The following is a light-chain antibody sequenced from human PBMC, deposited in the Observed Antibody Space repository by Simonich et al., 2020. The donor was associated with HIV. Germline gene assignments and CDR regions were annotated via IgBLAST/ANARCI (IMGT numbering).Light chain of an antibody. CDR3: QQYNSYPWT. V-gene: IGKV1-5*03. Sequence: DSQMTQSPSTLSASVGDRVTITCRDSQSISSWLAWYQQKPGKVPKLLIYKASSLESGVPSRFSGSGSGTEFTLTISSLQPDDFATYYCQQYNSYPWTFGQGTKVEIK. CDR2: KAS. J-gene: IGKJ1*01. CDR1: QSISSW.